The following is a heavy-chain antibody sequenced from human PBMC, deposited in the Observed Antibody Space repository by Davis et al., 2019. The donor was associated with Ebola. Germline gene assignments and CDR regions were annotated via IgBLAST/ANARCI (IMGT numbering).Heavy chain of an antibody. CDR1: GYTFTPYD. Sequence: AASVQVSCKASGYTFTPYDITWVRPAPGQGLEWMGWMNPHSGNTGYAQKFQGRVTMTRDTSITTAYMELSSLRSEDTAVYYCARAMTTVNTPWYFDLWGRGTLVTVSS. J-gene: IGHJ2*01. CDR2: MNPHSGNT. D-gene: IGHD4-11*01. CDR3: ARAMTTVNTPWYFDL. V-gene: IGHV1-8*01.